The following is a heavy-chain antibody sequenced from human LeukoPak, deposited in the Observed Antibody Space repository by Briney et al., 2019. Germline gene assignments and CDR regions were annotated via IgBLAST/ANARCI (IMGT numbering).Heavy chain of an antibody. V-gene: IGHV3-30-3*01. J-gene: IGHJ6*02. Sequence: GGSLRLFCAASGFTFSSYDMHWVRQAPGKGVEWVAVVSYDGSNEYYADSVKGRFTISRDNSKNTLYLQMNSLRAEDTAVYYCARVRRWLQLLSWGMDVWGQGTTVTVSS. CDR1: GFTFSSYD. D-gene: IGHD5-12*01. CDR2: VSYDGSNE. CDR3: ARVRRWLQLLSWGMDV.